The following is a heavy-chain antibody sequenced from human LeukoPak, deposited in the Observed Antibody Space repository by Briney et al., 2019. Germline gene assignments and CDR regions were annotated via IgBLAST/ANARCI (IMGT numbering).Heavy chain of an antibody. D-gene: IGHD3-22*01. Sequence: GGSLRLSCAASGFTFSSYSMNWVRQAPGKGLEWVSSISSSSSYIYYADSVKGRSTISRDNAKNSLYLQMNSLRAEDTAVYYCARDQGYYDSSGPIDYWGQGTLVTVSS. CDR3: ARDQGYYDSSGPIDY. V-gene: IGHV3-21*01. CDR1: GFTFSSYS. CDR2: ISSSSSYI. J-gene: IGHJ4*02.